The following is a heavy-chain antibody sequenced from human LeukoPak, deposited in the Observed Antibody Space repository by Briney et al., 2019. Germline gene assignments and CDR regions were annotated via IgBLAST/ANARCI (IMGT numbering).Heavy chain of an antibody. V-gene: IGHV3-21*01. J-gene: IGHJ6*03. CDR3: ARDPYSGSYGADYYYYMDV. Sequence: PGGSLRLSCAASGFTYSSYNMNWVRQTPGQGLEWVSSITSGSSHIYYADSEKGRFTISRDNAKSSLYLQMNSMRAEDTAVYYCARDPYSGSYGADYYYYMDVWGQGTTVTISS. CDR2: ITSGSSHI. D-gene: IGHD1-26*01. CDR1: GFTYSSYN.